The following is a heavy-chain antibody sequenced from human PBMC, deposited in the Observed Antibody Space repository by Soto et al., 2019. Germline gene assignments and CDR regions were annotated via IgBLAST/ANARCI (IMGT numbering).Heavy chain of an antibody. CDR2: IIPILGIA. V-gene: IGHV1-69*02. Sequence: QVQLVQSGAEVKKPGSSVKVSCKASGGTFSSYTISWVRQAPGQGLEWMGRIIPILGIANYAQKFQGRVTITADKSTSTAYMELSSLRSEDTAVYYYASPNYYGSGSYSRFDYWGQGTLVTVSS. CDR3: ASPNYYGSGSYSRFDY. CDR1: GGTFSSYT. D-gene: IGHD3-10*01. J-gene: IGHJ4*02.